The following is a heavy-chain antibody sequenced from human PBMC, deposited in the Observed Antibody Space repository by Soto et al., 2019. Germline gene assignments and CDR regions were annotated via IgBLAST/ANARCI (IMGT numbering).Heavy chain of an antibody. CDR1: GGSISSYY. CDR3: ARREGILEYNWFDP. J-gene: IGHJ5*02. Sequence: SETLSLTCTVSGGSISSYYWSWIRQPPGKGLEWIGYIYYSGSTNYNPSLKSRVTISVDTSKNQFSLKLSSVTAADTAVYYCARREGILEYNWFDPWGQGTLVTVSS. V-gene: IGHV4-59*08. D-gene: IGHD3-3*01. CDR2: IYYSGST.